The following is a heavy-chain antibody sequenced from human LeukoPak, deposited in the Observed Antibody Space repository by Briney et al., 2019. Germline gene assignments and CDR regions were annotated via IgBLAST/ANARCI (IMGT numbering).Heavy chain of an antibody. Sequence: ASVKVSRKASGYTFTGYYMHWVRQAPGQGLEWMGWINPNSGGTNYAQKFQGRVTMTRDTSISTAYMELSRLRSDDTAVYYCARDYYYYYYMDVWGKGTTVTVSS. CDR1: GYTFTGYY. CDR3: ARDYYYYYYMDV. J-gene: IGHJ6*03. CDR2: INPNSGGT. V-gene: IGHV1-2*02.